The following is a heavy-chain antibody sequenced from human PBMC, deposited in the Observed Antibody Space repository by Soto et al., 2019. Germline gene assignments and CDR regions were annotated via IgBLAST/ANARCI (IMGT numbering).Heavy chain of an antibody. J-gene: IGHJ5*02. CDR2: ISGSGGST. CDR1: GFTFSSYA. V-gene: IGHV3-23*01. D-gene: IGHD3-22*01. CDR3: AKSHAQTYYYDSSGYP. Sequence: GGSLRLSCAASGFTFSSYAMSWVRQAPGKGLEWVSAISGSGGSTYYADSVKGRFTISRDNSKNTLYLQMNSLRAEDTAVYYRAKSHAQTYYYDSSGYPWGQGTLVTVSS.